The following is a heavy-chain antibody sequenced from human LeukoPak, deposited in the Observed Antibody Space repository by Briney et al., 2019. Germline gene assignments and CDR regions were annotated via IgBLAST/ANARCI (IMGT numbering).Heavy chain of an antibody. V-gene: IGHV1-69*05. Sequence: SVKVSCKASGGTFSSYAISWVRQAPGQGIEWMGGIIPIFGTANYAQKFQGRVTITTDESTSTAYMELSSLRSEDTAVYYCARASLYCSSTSCYFSLFDPWGQGTLVTVSS. CDR2: IIPIFGTA. D-gene: IGHD2-2*01. J-gene: IGHJ5*02. CDR3: ARASLYCSSTSCYFSLFDP. CDR1: GGTFSSYA.